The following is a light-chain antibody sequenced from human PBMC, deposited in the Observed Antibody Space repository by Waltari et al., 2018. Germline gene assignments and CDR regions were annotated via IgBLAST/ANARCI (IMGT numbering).Light chain of an antibody. CDR2: RNN. V-gene: IGLV1-47*01. CDR3: AAWDDSLSGYYV. Sequence: QSVLTQPPSASGTPGQRVTVPVSGSSSNLRSNYAYWYQQLPGTAPKLLIYRNNQRPSGVPDRFSGSKSGTSASLAISGLRSEDEADYYCAAWDDSLSGYYVFGTGTKVTVL. J-gene: IGLJ1*01. CDR1: SSNLRSNY.